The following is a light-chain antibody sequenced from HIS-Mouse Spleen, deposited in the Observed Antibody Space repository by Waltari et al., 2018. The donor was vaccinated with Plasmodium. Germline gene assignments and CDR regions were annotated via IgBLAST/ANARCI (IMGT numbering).Light chain of an antibody. Sequence: EIVLTQSPGTLSLSPGERATLSCRASQSVSSSYLAWYQQKPGQAPRLLNYGASSRATGIPDRFSGSGSGTDFTLTIRRLEPEEFAVYYCQQYGSSPLTFGGGTKVEIK. CDR3: QQYGSSPLT. J-gene: IGKJ4*01. CDR2: GAS. CDR1: QSVSSSY. V-gene: IGKV3-20*01.